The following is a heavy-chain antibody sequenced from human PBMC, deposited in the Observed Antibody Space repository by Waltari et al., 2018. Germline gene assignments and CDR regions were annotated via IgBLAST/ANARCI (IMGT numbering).Heavy chain of an antibody. CDR1: GYTFTGYY. Sequence: QMQLVQSGAEVKKPGASVKVSCKASGYTFTGYYIHWVRQAPGQGLKWMGFNNPNSGGAYYAADCQGRVSMTRYTSISTAYMELSSLGSDDTAVYYCIYSDRKNNWGQGTLVTVSS. CDR2: NNPNSGGA. V-gene: IGHV1-2*02. D-gene: IGHD1-26*01. CDR3: IYSDRKNN. J-gene: IGHJ4*02.